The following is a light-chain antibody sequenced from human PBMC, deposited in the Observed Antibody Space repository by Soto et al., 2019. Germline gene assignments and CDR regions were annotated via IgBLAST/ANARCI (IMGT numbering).Light chain of an antibody. V-gene: IGLV1-47*02. CDR2: SDD. Sequence: QSVLTQSPSASGSPGQRVTISWYGSSSNIGSYPVYWYQQLPGTAPTLLRNSDDQRPSGVPDLFSAAKSGSSASPAISCLRSEDAADYYCAAWDASLSGHVFGAGPKVTVL. CDR1: SSNIGSYP. J-gene: IGLJ1*01. CDR3: AAWDASLSGHV.